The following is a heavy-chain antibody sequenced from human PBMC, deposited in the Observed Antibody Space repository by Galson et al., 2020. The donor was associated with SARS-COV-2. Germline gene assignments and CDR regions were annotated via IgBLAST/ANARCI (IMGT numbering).Heavy chain of an antibody. CDR2: IFYSRNT. V-gene: IGHV4-31*03. CDR1: GGSISSGTYY. D-gene: IGHD6-13*01. J-gene: IGHJ4*02. CDR3: ARTTQGYRGSWYPDD. Sequence: SETLSLTCTVSGGSISSGTYYWSWIRQHPGKGLEWIGYIFYSRNTDYNPSLKSRLTISVDTSKNQFSLKLSSVTAADTAVDYCARTTQGYRGSWYPDDWGEGTLVTVSS.